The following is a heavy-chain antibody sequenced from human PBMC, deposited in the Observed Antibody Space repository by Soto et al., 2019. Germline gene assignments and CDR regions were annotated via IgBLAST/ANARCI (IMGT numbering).Heavy chain of an antibody. CDR3: ARGHYGQPSPFDI. D-gene: IGHD4-17*01. CDR2: IYYSGST. Sequence: QVQLQESGPGLVKPSETLSLTCTVSGGSISSYYWSWIRQPPGKGLEWIGYIYYSGSTNYNPSLKSRVTISVDTSKNQFSLKLSSVTAADTAVYYCARGHYGQPSPFDIWGQGTMVTVSS. CDR1: GGSISSYY. V-gene: IGHV4-59*01. J-gene: IGHJ3*02.